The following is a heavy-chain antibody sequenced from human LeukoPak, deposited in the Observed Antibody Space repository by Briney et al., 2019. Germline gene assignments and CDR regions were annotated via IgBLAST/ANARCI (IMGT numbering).Heavy chain of an antibody. D-gene: IGHD3-22*01. CDR3: ATDRDSSDWQKRFDS. CDR1: GFTFSTYW. CDR2: INQDASEI. V-gene: IGHV3-7*01. Sequence: QPGGSLRLSCAASGFTFSTYWMNWYRQAPGKGLEWVGNINQDASEINYVDSVRGRFTISRDNAKNSLHLQMNSLRAEDTAVYYCATDRDSSDWQKRFDSWGQGTLVTVSS. J-gene: IGHJ4*02.